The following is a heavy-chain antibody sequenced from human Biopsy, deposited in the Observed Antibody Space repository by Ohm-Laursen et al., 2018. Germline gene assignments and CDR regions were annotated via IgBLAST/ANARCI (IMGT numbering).Heavy chain of an antibody. V-gene: IGHV3-33*01. J-gene: IGHJ4*02. CDR1: GFTFSNYG. CDR2: IWYDGSNK. Sequence: SLRLSCAASGFTFSNYGMHWVRQAPGKGLAWLAVIWYDGSNKYYGDSVQGRFTISRDNSNNTVYLQRNSLGVEDTAVYYCPGDPIVRSKADGMDVRGQGTLVTVSS. D-gene: IGHD1-26*01. CDR3: PGDPIVRSKADGMDV.